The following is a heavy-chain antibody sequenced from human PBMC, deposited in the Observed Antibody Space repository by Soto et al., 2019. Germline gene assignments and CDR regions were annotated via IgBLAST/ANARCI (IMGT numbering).Heavy chain of an antibody. CDR1: GFTFSSYG. CDR2: IWYDGSNK. D-gene: IGHD2-15*01. V-gene: IGHV3-33*01. Sequence: GGSLRLSCAASGFTFSSYGMHWVRQAPGKGLEWVAVIWYDGSNKYYADSVKGRFTISRDNSKNTLYLQMNSLRAEDTAVYYCARDPRYCSGGSCSPTGAFDIWGQGTMVTVSS. J-gene: IGHJ3*02. CDR3: ARDPRYCSGGSCSPTGAFDI.